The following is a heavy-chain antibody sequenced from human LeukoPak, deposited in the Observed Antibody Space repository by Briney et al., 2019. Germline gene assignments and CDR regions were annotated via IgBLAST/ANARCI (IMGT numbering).Heavy chain of an antibody. CDR3: AKNGDRGAYCSGGSCYPYYYYMDV. D-gene: IGHD2-15*01. CDR1: GFTFSGYA. Sequence: PGGSLRLSCAASGFTFSGYAMHWVRQAPGKGLEWVAVISYDGSNKYYADSVKGRFTISRDNSKNTLYMQMNSLRAEDTAIYYCAKNGDRGAYCSGGSCYPYYYYMDVWGKGTTVTISS. J-gene: IGHJ6*03. CDR2: ISYDGSNK. V-gene: IGHV3-30*18.